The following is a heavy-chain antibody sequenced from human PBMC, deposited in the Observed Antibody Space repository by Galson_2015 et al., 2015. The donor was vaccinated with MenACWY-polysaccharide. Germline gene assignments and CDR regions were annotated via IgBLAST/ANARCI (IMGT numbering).Heavy chain of an antibody. CDR3: AKNQAPYDFGSGSKRQDYYSYGMDV. Sequence: SLRLSCAASGFTFSSYAMSWVRQAPGKGLERVSLISTSGGFTYYADSVKGRFTISRDNSKNTLYVQMNSLRAEDTAVYYCAKNQAPYDFGSGSKRQDYYSYGMDVWGQGTTVTVSS. CDR1: GFTFSSYA. V-gene: IGHV3-23*01. J-gene: IGHJ6*02. D-gene: IGHD3-10*01. CDR2: ISTSGGFT.